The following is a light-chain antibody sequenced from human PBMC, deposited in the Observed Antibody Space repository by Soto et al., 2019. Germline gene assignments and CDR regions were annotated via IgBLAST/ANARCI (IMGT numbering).Light chain of an antibody. V-gene: IGKV1-6*01. CDR1: QGIRND. CDR3: LQDYNYPLT. Sequence: AIQMTQSPSSLSASVGDRVTITCRASQGIRNDLGWYQQKPGKAPKLLINAAPSLQSGVPSRFSGSGSGTDFTLTISSLQPEDFATYYCLQDYNYPLTFGQGTKVDIK. CDR2: AAP. J-gene: IGKJ1*01.